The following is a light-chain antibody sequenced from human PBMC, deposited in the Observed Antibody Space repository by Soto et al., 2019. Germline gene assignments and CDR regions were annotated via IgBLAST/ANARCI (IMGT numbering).Light chain of an antibody. CDR1: HSVSSSY. J-gene: IGKJ2*01. CDR2: GAS. Sequence: EIVLTQSPGTLSLSPGERATLSCRASHSVSSSYLAWYQQKPGQAPRILIYGASSRATGIPDRFSGSGSGTYFSLTISILEPEDFSVYYCHHYGSSPPYTFGQGTKLEIK. CDR3: HHYGSSPPYT. V-gene: IGKV3-20*01.